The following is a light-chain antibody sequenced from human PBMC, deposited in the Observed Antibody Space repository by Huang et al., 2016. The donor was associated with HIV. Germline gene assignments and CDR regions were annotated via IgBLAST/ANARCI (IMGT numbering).Light chain of an antibody. Sequence: DIQMTQSPPSLSASVGDRVTFTCRADQNIAKSLNWYQQKPGKAPKLLIYTASTLESGVPARFSGSGSGSQFTLNITNLKPEDFATYYCQQSFTVRRTFG. V-gene: IGKV1-39*01. CDR3: QQSFTVRRT. CDR2: TAS. CDR1: QNIAKS. J-gene: IGKJ1*01.